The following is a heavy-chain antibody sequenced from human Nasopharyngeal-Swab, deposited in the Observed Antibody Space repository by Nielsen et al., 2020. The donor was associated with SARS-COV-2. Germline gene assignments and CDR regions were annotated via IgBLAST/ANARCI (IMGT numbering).Heavy chain of an antibody. CDR2: ISSSGSTI. D-gene: IGHD3-22*01. V-gene: IGHV3-48*03. J-gene: IGHJ3*02. CDR3: AREERITMIVVVIPGAFDI. Sequence: GESLKISCAASGFTFSSYEMNWVRQAPGKGLEWVSYISSSGSTIFYADSVKGRFTISRDNAKNSPYLQMNSLRAADTAVYYCAREERITMIVVVIPGAFDIWGQGTMVTVSS. CDR1: GFTFSSYE.